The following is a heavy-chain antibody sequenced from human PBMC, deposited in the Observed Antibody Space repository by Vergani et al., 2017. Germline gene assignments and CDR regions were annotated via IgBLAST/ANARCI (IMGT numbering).Heavy chain of an antibody. CDR1: GYTFTGYY. D-gene: IGHD3-22*01. V-gene: IGHV1-2*02. CDR2: INPNSGGT. CDR3: ARDGEDYYDSSGPSGY. J-gene: IGHJ4*02. Sequence: QVQLAESGGGRVQPGRSLRLSCKASGYTFTGYYMHWVRQAPGQGLEWMGWINPNSGGTNYAQKFQGRVTMTRDTSISTAYMELSRLRSDDTAVYYCARDGEDYYDSSGPSGYWGQGTLVTVSS.